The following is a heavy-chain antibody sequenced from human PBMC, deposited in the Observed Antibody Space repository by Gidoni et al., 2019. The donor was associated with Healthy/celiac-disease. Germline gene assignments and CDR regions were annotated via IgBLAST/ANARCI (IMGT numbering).Heavy chain of an antibody. CDR1: GFTFDDYA. V-gene: IGHV3-9*01. J-gene: IGHJ3*02. Sequence: EVQLVASGGGLVQPGRSLRLSCAASGFTFDDYAMHWVRQAPGKGLEWVSGISWNSGSIGYADSVKGRFTISRDNAKNSLYLQMNSLRAEDTALYYCAKGIWPVAGCAFDIWGQGTIVTVSS. CDR2: ISWNSGSI. D-gene: IGHD6-19*01. CDR3: AKGIWPVAGCAFDI.